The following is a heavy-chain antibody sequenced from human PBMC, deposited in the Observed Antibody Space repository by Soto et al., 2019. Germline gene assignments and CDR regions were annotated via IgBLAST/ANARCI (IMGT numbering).Heavy chain of an antibody. J-gene: IGHJ3*02. Sequence: QVQLVESGGGVVQPGRSLRLSCAASGFTFSSYAMHWVHQAPGKGLEWVAVISYDGSNKYYADSVKGRFTISRDNSKNTLYLQMNSLRAEDTAVYYCARAIGPRQSDAFDIWGQGTMVTVSS. V-gene: IGHV3-30-3*01. CDR2: ISYDGSNK. D-gene: IGHD1-26*01. CDR1: GFTFSSYA. CDR3: ARAIGPRQSDAFDI.